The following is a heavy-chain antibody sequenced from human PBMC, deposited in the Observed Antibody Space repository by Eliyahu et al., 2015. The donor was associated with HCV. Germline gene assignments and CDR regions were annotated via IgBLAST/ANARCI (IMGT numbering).Heavy chain of an antibody. CDR2: IWNDGSNK. V-gene: IGHV3-33*01. CDR3: AASTVVNNMDV. D-gene: IGHD4-23*01. Sequence: QVQLVESGGGVAQPGRSLRLXXVTSGFTFSSYGMHWVRQAPGKGLEWVAVIWNDGSNKYYAESVKGRFTISRDNSKNTLYLQMNSLRVEDTAVYYCAASTVVNNMDVWGQGTTVTVSS. CDR1: GFTFSSYG. J-gene: IGHJ6*02.